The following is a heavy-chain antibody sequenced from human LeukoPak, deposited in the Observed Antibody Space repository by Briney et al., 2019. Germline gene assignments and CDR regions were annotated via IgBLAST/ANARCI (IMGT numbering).Heavy chain of an antibody. CDR2: ISSSSRTK. D-gene: IGHD1-26*01. J-gene: IGHJ3*02. Sequence: GGSLRLSCAASGFTFSRYSMNWVRQAPGKGLEWVSYISSSSRTKYYADSVKGRFTISRDNAKNSLYLQMSSLRAEDTAVYYCARDLLWVWGSRFDAFDIWGQGTMVTVSS. V-gene: IGHV3-48*01. CDR1: GFTFSRYS. CDR3: ARDLLWVWGSRFDAFDI.